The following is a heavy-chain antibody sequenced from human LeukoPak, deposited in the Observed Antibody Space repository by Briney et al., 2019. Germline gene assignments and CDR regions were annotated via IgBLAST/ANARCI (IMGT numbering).Heavy chain of an antibody. CDR1: GGTFSSYA. CDR3: ARALMVRGVTRTFGY. D-gene: IGHD3-10*01. J-gene: IGHJ4*02. CDR2: IIPIFGTA. V-gene: IGHV1-69*06. Sequence: SVKVSCKASGGTFSSYAISWVRQAPGQGLEWMGGIIPIFGTANYAQKFQGRVTITADKSTSTAYMELSSLSSEDTAVYYCARALMVRGVTRTFGYWGQGTLVTVSS.